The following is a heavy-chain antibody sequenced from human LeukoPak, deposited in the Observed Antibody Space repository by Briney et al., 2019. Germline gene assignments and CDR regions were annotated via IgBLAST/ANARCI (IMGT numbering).Heavy chain of an antibody. V-gene: IGHV4-61*02. Sequence: SETLSLTCTVSGGSISSGSYYWNWIRQPAGKGLEWIGRIYTSGSTNYNPSLKSRVTISVDTSKNQFSLKLSSVTAADTAVYYCARASAAAPFDYWGQGTLVTVSS. CDR3: ARASAAAPFDY. CDR2: IYTSGST. J-gene: IGHJ4*02. CDR1: GGSISSGSYY. D-gene: IGHD2-2*01.